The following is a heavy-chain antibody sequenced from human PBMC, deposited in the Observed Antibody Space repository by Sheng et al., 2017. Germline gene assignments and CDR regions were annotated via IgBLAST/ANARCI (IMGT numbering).Heavy chain of an antibody. CDR3: ARAPARSSSTGGFGFLEWLFNFDY. V-gene: IGHV3-66*02. CDR2: IYSGGST. D-gene: IGHD3-3*01. J-gene: IGHJ4*02. Sequence: EVQLVESGGGLVQPGGSLRLSCAASGFTVSSNYMSWVRQAPGKGLEWVSVIYSGGSTYYADSVKGRFTISRDNSKNTLYLQMNSLRAEDTAVYYCARAPARSSSTGGFGFLEWLFNFDYWGQGTLVTVSS. CDR1: GFTVSSNY.